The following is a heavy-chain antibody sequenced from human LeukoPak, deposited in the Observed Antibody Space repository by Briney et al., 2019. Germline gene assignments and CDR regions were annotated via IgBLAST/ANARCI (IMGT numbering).Heavy chain of an antibody. D-gene: IGHD2/OR15-2a*01. J-gene: IGHJ4*02. CDR2: IYYSGST. CDR3: ARYSMGLFDY. CDR1: GGSISSYY. Sequence: SETLSLTCTVSGGSISSYYRSWIRQPPGKGLEWIGYIYYSGSTNYNPSLKSRVTISVDTSKNQFSLKLSSVTAADTAVYYCARYSMGLFDYWGQGTLVTVSS. V-gene: IGHV4-59*01.